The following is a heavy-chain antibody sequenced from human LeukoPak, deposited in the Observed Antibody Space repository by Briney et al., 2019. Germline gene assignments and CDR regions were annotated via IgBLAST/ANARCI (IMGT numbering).Heavy chain of an antibody. V-gene: IGHV1-2*02. D-gene: IGHD3-22*01. CDR3: ARAAVITMIVVGGGWFDP. CDR1: GYTFTGYY. J-gene: IGHJ5*02. Sequence: GASVKVSCKASGYTFTGYYMHWVRQAPGQGLEWMGWINPNSGGTNYAQKCQGRVTMTRDTSISTAYMELSRLRSYDTAVYYCARAAVITMIVVGGGWFDPWGQGTLVTVSS. CDR2: INPNSGGT.